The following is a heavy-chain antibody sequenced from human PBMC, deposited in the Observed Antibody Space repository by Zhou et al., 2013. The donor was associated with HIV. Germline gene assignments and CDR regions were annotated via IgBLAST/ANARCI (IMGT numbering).Heavy chain of an antibody. V-gene: IGHV1-18*04. CDR3: AREGFDY. CDR1: GYAFTAYY. CDR2: ISDYNGNT. Sequence: QVQVVQSGAEVKKPGASVKVSCTTSGYAFTAYYIHWVRQAPGQGLEWMGWISDYNGNTNYAQRLQGRVSMTTDTSTSTAYMDLRRLRSDDTAVYYCAREGFDYWGQGTLVHRLL. J-gene: IGHJ4*02.